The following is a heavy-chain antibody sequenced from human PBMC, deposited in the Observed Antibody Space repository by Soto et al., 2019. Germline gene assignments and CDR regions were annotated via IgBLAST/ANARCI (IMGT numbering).Heavy chain of an antibody. J-gene: IGHJ4*02. CDR3: ARVGSAAGTPNSGFDY. CDR1: GGSFSGYY. D-gene: IGHD6-13*01. CDR2: INHSGST. V-gene: IGHV4-34*01. Sequence: PSETLSLTCAVYGGSFSGYYWSWIRQPPGKGLEWIGEINHSGSTNYNPSLKSRVTISVDTSKNQFSLKLSSVTAADTAVYYCARVGSAAGTPNSGFDYWGQGTLVTVSS.